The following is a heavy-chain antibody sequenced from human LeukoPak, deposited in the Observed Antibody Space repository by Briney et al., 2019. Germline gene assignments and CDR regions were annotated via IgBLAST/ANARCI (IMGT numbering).Heavy chain of an antibody. CDR3: APTGGSGSVYYFDY. Sequence: ASVKVSCKASGYSFTGYYMHWVRQAPGQGLEWMGWINPNSGGRNYAQKFQGRVTMTRDTSINTAYMELSRLRSDDTAVYYCAPTGGSGSVYYFDYWGQGTLVTVSS. CDR2: INPNSGGR. CDR1: GYSFTGYY. D-gene: IGHD3-10*01. V-gene: IGHV1-2*02. J-gene: IGHJ4*02.